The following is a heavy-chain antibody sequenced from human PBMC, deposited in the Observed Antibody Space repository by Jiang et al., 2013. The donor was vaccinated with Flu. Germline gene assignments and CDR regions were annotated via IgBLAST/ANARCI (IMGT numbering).Heavy chain of an antibody. D-gene: IGHD5-12*01. V-gene: IGHV4-31*03. Sequence: PGLVKPSQTLSLTCTVSGGSISSGGYYWSWIRQHPGKGLEWIGYIYYSGSTYYNPSLKSRVTISVDTSKNQFSLKLSSVTAADTAVYYCARVTPISYSGYDQGSDYWGQGTLVTVSS. J-gene: IGHJ4*02. CDR2: IYYSGST. CDR1: GGSISSGGYY. CDR3: ARVTPISYSGYDQGSDY.